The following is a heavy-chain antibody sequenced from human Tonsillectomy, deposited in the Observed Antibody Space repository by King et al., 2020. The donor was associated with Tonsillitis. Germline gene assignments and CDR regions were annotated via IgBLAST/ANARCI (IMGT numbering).Heavy chain of an antibody. V-gene: IGHV4-39*01. J-gene: IGHJ3*02. CDR3: ARRRTDYDFWSADAFDM. D-gene: IGHD3-3*01. Sequence: LQLQESGPGLVKPSETMSLTCSVSGDSIRSPTFYWGWVRQPPGKGLEWIGSIYYSGTTFSNASLKSRVTISVDTSTNPVSLKPSSVTGADTTVYFCARRRTDYDFWSADAFDMWGQGTLVTVSS. CDR2: IYYSGTT. CDR1: GDSIRSPTFY.